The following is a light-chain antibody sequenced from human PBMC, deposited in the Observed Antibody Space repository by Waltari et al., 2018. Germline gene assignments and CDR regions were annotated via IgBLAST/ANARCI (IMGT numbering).Light chain of an antibody. J-gene: IGKJ2*01. CDR3: QQYGRSPYT. CDR2: GAS. Sequence: EIVLTQSPVPLSLSPGERATLSCRASQSLSSTYLAWYQPKPGQAPRLLIYGASSRATGIPDRFSGSGSGTDFTLSISRLEPEDSAVYYCQQYGRSPYTFGQGTKLEIK. V-gene: IGKV3-20*01. CDR1: QSLSSTY.